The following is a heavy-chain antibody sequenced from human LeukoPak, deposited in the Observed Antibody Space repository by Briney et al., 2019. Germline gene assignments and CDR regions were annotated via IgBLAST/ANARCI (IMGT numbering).Heavy chain of an antibody. J-gene: IGHJ3*02. Sequence: SETLSLTCTVSGGSVASTGCYWGWIRQPPGKGLEWIGYIYYSGSTYYNPSLKSRVTISVDTSKNQFSLKLSSVTAADTAVYYCARGNRGPDAFDIWGQGTMVTVSS. D-gene: IGHD2/OR15-2a*01. V-gene: IGHV4-31*03. CDR3: ARGNRGPDAFDI. CDR1: GGSVASTGCY. CDR2: IYYSGST.